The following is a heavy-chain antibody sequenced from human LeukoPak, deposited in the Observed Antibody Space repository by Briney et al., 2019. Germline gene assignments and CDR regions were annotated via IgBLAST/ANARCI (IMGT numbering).Heavy chain of an antibody. J-gene: IGHJ6*02. V-gene: IGHV6-1*01. CDR1: GDSVSSNSAV. CDR3: ARDVVVPAANYYGMDV. CDR2: TFFRSKWYY. Sequence: SQTLSLTCAISGDSVSSNSAVWNWIRQSPSRGLEWLGRTFFRSKWYYEYAASVKSRITISPDTSKNQFSLQLNSVTPEDTAVYYCARDVVVPAANYYGMDVWGQGTTVTVSS. D-gene: IGHD2-2*01.